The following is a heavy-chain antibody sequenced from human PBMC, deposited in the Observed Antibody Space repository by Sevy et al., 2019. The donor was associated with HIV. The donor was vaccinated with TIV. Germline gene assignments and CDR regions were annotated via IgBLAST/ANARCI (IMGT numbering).Heavy chain of an antibody. J-gene: IGHJ5*02. CDR3: ARDRGDCSGGSCYLSWFDP. CDR1: GGSISSYY. D-gene: IGHD2-15*01. Sequence: SETLSLTCTVSGGSISSYYWSWIRQPAGKGLEWIGRIYTSGRTNYNPSLKSRVTMSVDTSKNQFSLKLSSGTAADTAVYYCARDRGDCSGGSCYLSWFDPWGQGTLVTVSS. CDR2: IYTSGRT. V-gene: IGHV4-4*07.